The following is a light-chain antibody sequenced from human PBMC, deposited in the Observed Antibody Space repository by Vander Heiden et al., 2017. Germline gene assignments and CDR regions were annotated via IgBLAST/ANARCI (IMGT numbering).Light chain of an antibody. CDR2: GNN. CDR1: SLRSYY. V-gene: IGLV3-19*01. Sequence: SSELTQDPAVSVALGQTVRSTCQGDSLRSYYASWYQQKPGQAPVLLIYGNNNRPSGIPDRFSGSSSGNTASLTITGAQAEDEADYYCNSRDSSGNLYVFGTGTKVTVL. CDR3: NSRDSSGNLYV. J-gene: IGLJ1*01.